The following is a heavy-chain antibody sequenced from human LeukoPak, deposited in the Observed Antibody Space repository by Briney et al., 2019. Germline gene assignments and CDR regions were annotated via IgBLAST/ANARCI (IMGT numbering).Heavy chain of an antibody. CDR1: GFTFSSYS. CDR2: ISSSSSTI. J-gene: IGHJ6*03. CDR3: ARDNSNQYYYYYMDV. Sequence: PGGSLRLSCAASGFTFSSYSMNWVRQAPWKGLEWVSYISSSSSTIYYADSVKGRFTISRDNAKNSLYLQMNSLRAEDTAVYYCARDNSNQYYYYYMDVWGKGTTVTVSS. D-gene: IGHD4-11*01. V-gene: IGHV3-48*01.